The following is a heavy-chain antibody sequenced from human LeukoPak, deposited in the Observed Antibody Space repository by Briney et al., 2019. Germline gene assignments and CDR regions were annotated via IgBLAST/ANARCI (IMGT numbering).Heavy chain of an antibody. CDR1: GFTISRYG. J-gene: IGHJ5*02. CDR2: ISDYGSEK. CDR3: WKVHEEGDYAWFDR. D-gene: IGHD4-17*01. Sequence: PGGSLRLSCAASGFTISRYGMHWVRQAPGTGQERLAVISDYGSEKYNADSVHSRFTISRDNTKNNHYLQMNSLITEDTAVYYCWKVHEEGDYAWFDRWGQGTLVTVSS. V-gene: IGHV3-30*18.